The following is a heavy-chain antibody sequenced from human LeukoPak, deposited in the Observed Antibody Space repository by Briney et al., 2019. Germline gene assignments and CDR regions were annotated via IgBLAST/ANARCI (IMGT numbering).Heavy chain of an antibody. J-gene: IGHJ3*02. D-gene: IGHD1-26*01. CDR3: ARDKGTELPRGYDAFDI. V-gene: IGHV1-69*05. Sequence: ASVKVSCKASGYTFTSYDINWVRQAPGQGLEWMGRIIPIFGTANYAQKFQGRVTITTDESTSTAYMELSSLRSEDTAVYYCARDKGTELPRGYDAFDIWGQGTMVTVSS. CDR2: IIPIFGTA. CDR1: GYTFTSYD.